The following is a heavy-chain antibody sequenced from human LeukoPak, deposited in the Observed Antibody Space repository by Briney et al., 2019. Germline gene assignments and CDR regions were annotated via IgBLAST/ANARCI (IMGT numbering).Heavy chain of an antibody. V-gene: IGHV4-4*07. CDR1: GDSFSSYY. J-gene: IGHJ2*01. CDR3: VRGLWPGYDWHFDL. D-gene: IGHD5-18*01. CDR2: FDFSGST. Sequence: SETLSLTCTVPGDSFSSYYGSCVRQPAGKGGGWVGRFDFSGSTNYNPSLKSRVTISGDKSKNQFSLKLNSVTAADTAVYYCVRGLWPGYDWHFDLWGRGTLVTVSS.